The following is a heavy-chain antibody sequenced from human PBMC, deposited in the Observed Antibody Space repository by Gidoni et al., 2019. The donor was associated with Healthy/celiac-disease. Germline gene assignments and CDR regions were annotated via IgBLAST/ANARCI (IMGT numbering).Heavy chain of an antibody. V-gene: IGHV1-3*01. CDR1: GYTFTSYA. J-gene: IGHJ4*02. CDR3: ARANDILTGPLSLLLDY. CDR2: INAGNGNT. D-gene: IGHD3-9*01. Sequence: QVQLVPSGAEVKKPGASVKVSCKASGYTFTSYAMHWVRQAPGQRLEWMGWINAGNGNTKYSQKFQGRVTITRDTSASTAYMELSSLRSEDTAVYYCARANDILTGPLSLLLDYWGQGTLVTVSS.